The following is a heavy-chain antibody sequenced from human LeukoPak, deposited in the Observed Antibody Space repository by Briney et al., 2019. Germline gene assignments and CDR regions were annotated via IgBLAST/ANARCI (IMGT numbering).Heavy chain of an antibody. J-gene: IGHJ5*02. Sequence: PSETLSLTCAVYGGSFSAYYWTWIRQPPGKGLERIGEINHSGSSNYNSSLRSRVTISVDTSYKQFSLRLSSVTAADTAVYYCAPRGDIEHSYVYGKWFDPWGQGTRVTVSS. CDR3: APRGDIEHSYVYGKWFDP. D-gene: IGHD5-18*01. V-gene: IGHV4-34*01. CDR1: GGSFSAYY. CDR2: INHSGSS.